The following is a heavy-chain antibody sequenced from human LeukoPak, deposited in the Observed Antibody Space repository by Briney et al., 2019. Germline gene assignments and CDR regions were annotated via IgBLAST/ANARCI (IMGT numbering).Heavy chain of an antibody. CDR2: ISSSSSYI. V-gene: IGHV3-21*04. D-gene: IGHD3-22*01. CDR3: ARGGYYYDSSGYYLSGY. CDR1: GFTFSSYS. Sequence: GGSLRLSCAVSGFTFSSYSMNWVRQAPGKGLEWVSSISSSSSYIYYADSVKGRFTISRDNAKNSLYLQMNSLRAEDTAVYYCARGGYYYDSSGYYLSGYWGQGTLVTVSS. J-gene: IGHJ4*02.